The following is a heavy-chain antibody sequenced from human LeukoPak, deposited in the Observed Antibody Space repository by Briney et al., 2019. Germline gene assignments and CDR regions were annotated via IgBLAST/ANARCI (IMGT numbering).Heavy chain of an antibody. V-gene: IGHV1-46*01. CDR1: GYTFTSYY. Sequence: ASVKVSCKASGYTFTSYYMHWVRQAPGQGLEWMGIINPSGGSTSYAQKFQGRVTMTRDTSTSTVYMELSSLRPEDTAVYYCARYCGGDCDAFDIWGQGTMVTVSS. CDR3: ARYCGGDCDAFDI. D-gene: IGHD2-21*02. J-gene: IGHJ3*02. CDR2: INPSGGST.